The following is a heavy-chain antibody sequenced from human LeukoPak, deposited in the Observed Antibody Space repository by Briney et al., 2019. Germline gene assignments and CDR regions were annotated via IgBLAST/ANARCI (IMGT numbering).Heavy chain of an antibody. CDR3: ARHDAGIAARPFDN. CDR1: GGSISTYY. J-gene: IGHJ4*02. CDR2: IHASGPT. V-gene: IGHV4-4*09. D-gene: IGHD6-6*01. Sequence: SETLSLTCTVSGGSISTYYWSWIRRPPGRGLDWIAYIHASGPTHYNPSLKSRITISVDTSKNQFSLKLSSVTAADTAVYYCARHDAGIAARPFDNWGQGTLVTVSS.